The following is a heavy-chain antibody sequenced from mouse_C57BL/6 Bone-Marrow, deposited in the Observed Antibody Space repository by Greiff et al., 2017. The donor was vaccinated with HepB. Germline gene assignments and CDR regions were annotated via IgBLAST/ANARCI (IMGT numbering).Heavy chain of an antibody. CDR2: INPGSGGT. CDR1: GYAFTNYL. D-gene: IGHD1-1*01. Sequence: QVQLQQSGAELVRPGTSVKVSCKASGYAFTNYLIEWVKQRPVQGLEWIGVINPGSGGTTYNEKFKGKATLTADKSSSTAYMQLSSLTSVDSAVYCVARWTSSLYAYWGQGTPVTVSA. V-gene: IGHV1-54*01. CDR3: ARWTSSLYAY. J-gene: IGHJ3*01.